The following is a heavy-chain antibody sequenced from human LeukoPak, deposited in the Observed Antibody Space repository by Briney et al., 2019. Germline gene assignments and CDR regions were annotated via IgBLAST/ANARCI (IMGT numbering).Heavy chain of an antibody. CDR2: ISPGGGPT. D-gene: IGHD1-26*01. CDR3: AKVPGRASAVPNDY. CDR1: GFTFSSYE. Sequence: GGSLRLSCAASGFTFSSYEMNWVRQAPGKGLEWVSGISPGGGPTYYADSVKGRFSISRDDLKNTLYLQMTNLRAEDTAVYYCAKVPGRASAVPNDYWGQGTLVIVSS. J-gene: IGHJ4*02. V-gene: IGHV3-23*01.